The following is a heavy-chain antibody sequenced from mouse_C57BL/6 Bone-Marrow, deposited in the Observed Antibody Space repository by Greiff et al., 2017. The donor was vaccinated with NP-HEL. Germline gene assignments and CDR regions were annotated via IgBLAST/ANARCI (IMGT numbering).Heavy chain of an antibody. D-gene: IGHD1-1*01. CDR3: AREGTTVVPYYAMDY. CDR1: GYTFTDYY. CDR2: INPNNGGT. J-gene: IGHJ4*01. Sequence: VQLKQSGPELVKPGASVKISCKASGYTFTDYYMNWVKQSHGKSLEWIGDINPNNGGTSYNQKFKGKATLTVDKSSSTAYMELRSLTSEDSAVYYCAREGTTVVPYYAMDYWGQGTSVTVSS. V-gene: IGHV1-26*01.